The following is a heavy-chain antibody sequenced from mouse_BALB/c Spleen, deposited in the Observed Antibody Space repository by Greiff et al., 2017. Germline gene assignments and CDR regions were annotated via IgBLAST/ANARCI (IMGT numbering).Heavy chain of an antibody. CDR2: ISSGGGST. CDR3: ARQDHFDY. CDR1: GFAFSSYD. V-gene: IGHV5-12-1*01. Sequence: EVQGVESGGGLVKPGGSLKLSCAASGFAFSSYDMSWVRQTPEKRLEWVAYISSGGGSTYYPDTVKGRFTISRDNAKNTLYLQMSSLKSEDTAMYYCARQDHFDYWGQGTTLTVSS. J-gene: IGHJ2*01.